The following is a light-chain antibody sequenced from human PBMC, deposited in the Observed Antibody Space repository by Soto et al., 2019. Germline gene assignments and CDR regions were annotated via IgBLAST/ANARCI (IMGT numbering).Light chain of an antibody. CDR3: QQYGGLPRT. Sequence: EIVLTQSPGTLSLSPGERATLSCRASQIVTSAYVAWYQQKPGQAPRLLIYDSSTRATGIPDRFSGSGSGTDFTLTISRLEPEDFAVFYCQQYGGLPRTFGQGTKVEIK. V-gene: IGKV3-20*01. CDR2: DSS. J-gene: IGKJ1*01. CDR1: QIVTSAY.